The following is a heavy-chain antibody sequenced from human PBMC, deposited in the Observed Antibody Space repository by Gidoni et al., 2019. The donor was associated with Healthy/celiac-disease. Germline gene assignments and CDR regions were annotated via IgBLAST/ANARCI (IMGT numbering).Heavy chain of an antibody. CDR3: ARVSPTIYYAADWFDP. CDR2: ISAYNGNT. CDR1: GYTFTSYG. D-gene: IGHD3-10*01. Sequence: QVQLVQSGAEVKKPGASVKVSCKASGYTFTSYGISWVRQAPGQGLEWMGWISAYNGNTNYAQKLQGRVTMTTDTATSTAYMELRSLRSDDTAVYYCARVSPTIYYAADWFDPWGQGTLVTVSS. J-gene: IGHJ5*02. V-gene: IGHV1-18*01.